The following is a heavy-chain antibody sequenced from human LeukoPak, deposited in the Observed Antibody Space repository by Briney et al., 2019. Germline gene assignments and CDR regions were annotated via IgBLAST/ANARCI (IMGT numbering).Heavy chain of an antibody. Sequence: GGSLRLSCAASGFTFSSSAMSWVRQAPGKGLEWVSTMDSSGGSTNYADSVKGRFSVSRDNSKNTLYLQMNSLRAEDTAVYYCAKEDDVAVAGHGSIDFWGQGSLVTVSS. D-gene: IGHD6-19*01. CDR3: AKEDDVAVAGHGSIDF. J-gene: IGHJ4*02. CDR1: GFTFSSSA. V-gene: IGHV3-23*01. CDR2: MDSSGGST.